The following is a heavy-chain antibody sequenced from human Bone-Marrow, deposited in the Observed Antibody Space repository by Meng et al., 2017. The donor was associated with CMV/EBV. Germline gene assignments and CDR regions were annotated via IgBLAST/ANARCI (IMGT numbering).Heavy chain of an antibody. Sequence: ASVKVSCKASGYTFTSYGISWVRQAPGQGLEWMGWMNPNSGNTGYAQKFQGRVTMTRNTSTSTAYMELSSLRSDDTAVYYCASNSGYTRYSVNWGQGTMVTVSS. CDR2: MNPNSGNT. D-gene: IGHD5-12*01. CDR3: ASNSGYTRYSVN. CDR1: GYTFTSYG. J-gene: IGHJ3*01. V-gene: IGHV1-8*02.